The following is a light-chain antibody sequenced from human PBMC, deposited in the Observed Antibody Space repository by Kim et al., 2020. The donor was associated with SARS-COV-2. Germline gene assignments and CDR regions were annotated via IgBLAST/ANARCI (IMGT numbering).Light chain of an antibody. CDR3: AAWDARLNAYV. CDR2: SDN. CDR1: SSNIGSNT. J-gene: IGLJ1*01. V-gene: IGLV1-44*01. Sequence: ELTQPPSASGTPGQRVTISCSGGSSNIGSNTVIWYQQLPGAAPKLLIYSDNQRPSGVPDRISGSKSGTSASLAISGLQSADEADYYCAAWDARLNAYVFGTGSKVTVL.